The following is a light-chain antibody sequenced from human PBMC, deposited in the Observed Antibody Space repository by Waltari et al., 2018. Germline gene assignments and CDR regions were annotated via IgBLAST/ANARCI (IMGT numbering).Light chain of an antibody. CDR2: HDS. CDR3: LAWDSSTAV. Sequence: SYKLTQPPSVSVSPGQTASISCSGDNLGDKYTSWYQQKAGQSPVLVIYHDSRRPSGIRDRFSGSNSGNTASLTISGTQALDEADYYCLAWDSSTAVFGTGTKLTVL. J-gene: IGLJ1*01. CDR1: NLGDKY. V-gene: IGLV3-1*01.